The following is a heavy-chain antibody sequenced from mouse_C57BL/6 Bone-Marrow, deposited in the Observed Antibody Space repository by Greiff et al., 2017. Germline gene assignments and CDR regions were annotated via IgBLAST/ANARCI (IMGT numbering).Heavy chain of an antibody. CDR1: GFTFSDYG. Sequence: EVQLVESGGGLVKPGGSLKLSCAASGFTFSDYGMHWVRQASEKGLVWVAYISSGSSNIYYEDTVKGRFTIPSDNAKNTLFLQMTSLRSEDTAMYYCARRDYDYDGGYCDVWGTGTTVTVSS. J-gene: IGHJ1*03. V-gene: IGHV5-17*01. CDR3: ARRDYDYDGGYCDV. D-gene: IGHD2-4*01. CDR2: ISSGSSNI.